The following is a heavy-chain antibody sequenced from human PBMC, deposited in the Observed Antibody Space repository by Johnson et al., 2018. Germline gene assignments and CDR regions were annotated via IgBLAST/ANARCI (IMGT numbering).Heavy chain of an antibody. Sequence: VQLGQAGGGVVRPGGSLRLACAASGFTFDDYGMSWVRQAPGKGLEWVSGISWHGVSTGYTDSVKGRFTISRDNAKNSLYLQLNSLRAEDTALYHCARPSLAYCGGDCYGEAFDIWGQGTMVTVSS. CDR1: GFTFDDYG. CDR2: ISWHGVST. D-gene: IGHD2-21*02. V-gene: IGHV3-20*01. CDR3: ARPSLAYCGGDCYGEAFDI. J-gene: IGHJ3*02.